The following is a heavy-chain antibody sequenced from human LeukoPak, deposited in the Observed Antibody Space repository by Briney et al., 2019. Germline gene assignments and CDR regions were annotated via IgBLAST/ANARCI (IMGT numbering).Heavy chain of an antibody. D-gene: IGHD3-10*01. V-gene: IGHV4-34*01. CDR2: INHSGST. J-gene: IGHJ5*02. Sequence: SETLSLTCAVYGGSFSGYYWSWIRQPPGKGLEWIGEINHSGSTNYNPSLKSRVTISVDTSKNQFSLKLSSVTAADTAVYYCAVYGSGSYTFDPWGQGTLVTVSS. CDR3: AVYGSGSYTFDP. CDR1: GGSFSGYY.